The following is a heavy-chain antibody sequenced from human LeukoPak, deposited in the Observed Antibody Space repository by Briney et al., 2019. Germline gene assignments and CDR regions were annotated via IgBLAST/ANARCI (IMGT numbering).Heavy chain of an antibody. J-gene: IGHJ4*02. V-gene: IGHV3-9*01. CDR3: AKGSSRGFDY. Sequence: GGSLRLSCAASGFTFDDYAMHWVRQAPGKGLEWVSGISWNSGSIGYADSVKGRFTISRDNAKNSLYLQMNSLRVEDTALYYCAKGSSRGFDYWGQGTLVTVSS. CDR2: ISWNSGSI. D-gene: IGHD6-6*01. CDR1: GFTFDDYA.